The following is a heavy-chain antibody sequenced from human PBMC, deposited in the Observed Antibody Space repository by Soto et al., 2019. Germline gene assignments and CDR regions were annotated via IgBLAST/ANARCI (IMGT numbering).Heavy chain of an antibody. CDR2: IYYSGST. D-gene: IGHD2-21*02. Sequence: SETLSLTCTVSGGSISSSSYYWGWIRQPPGKGLEWIGSIYYSGSTYYNPSLKSRVTISVDKSKNQFSLRLSSVTAADTAVYYCAILLGLHPIPYYFDFRGQGTLVTVSS. CDR1: GGSISSSSYY. CDR3: AILLGLHPIPYYFDF. J-gene: IGHJ4*02. V-gene: IGHV4-39*01.